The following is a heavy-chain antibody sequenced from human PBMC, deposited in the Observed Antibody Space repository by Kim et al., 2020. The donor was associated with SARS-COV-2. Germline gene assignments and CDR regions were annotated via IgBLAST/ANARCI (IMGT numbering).Heavy chain of an antibody. D-gene: IGHD5-18*01. CDR2: IYYSGST. V-gene: IGHV4-59*08. CDR1: GGSISSYY. J-gene: IGHJ2*01. CDR3: ARHSEPYSYGYYWYFDL. Sequence: SETLSLTCTVSGGSISSYYWSWIRQPPGKGLEWIGYIYYSGSTNYNPSLKSRVTISVDTSKNQFSLKLSSVTAADTAVYYCARHSEPYSYGYYWYFDLWGRGTLVTVSS.